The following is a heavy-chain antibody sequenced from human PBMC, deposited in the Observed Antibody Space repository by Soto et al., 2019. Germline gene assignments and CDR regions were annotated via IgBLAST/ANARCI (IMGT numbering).Heavy chain of an antibody. CDR2: IFGSGGGI. D-gene: IGHD1-26*01. CDR3: AKDLIANNVIWEPFDM. Sequence: EVQLLESGGGLVQPGGSLRLSCEASGFTFSVYTMNWVRQVPGKGLQWVSGIFGSGGGIQYADSVRSRFTVSRDNSKNTLYLQMDSLRAEDTAVYYCAKDLIANNVIWEPFDMWGQGTEVTVSS. V-gene: IGHV3-23*01. CDR1: GFTFSVYT. J-gene: IGHJ3*02.